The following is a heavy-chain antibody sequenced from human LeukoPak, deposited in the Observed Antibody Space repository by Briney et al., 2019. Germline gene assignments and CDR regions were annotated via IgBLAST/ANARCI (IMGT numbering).Heavy chain of an antibody. D-gene: IGHD3-10*01. V-gene: IGHV4-34*01. J-gene: IGHJ4*02. CDR2: INHSGST. CDR1: GGSFSGYY. CDR3: ARWFGEFPGSDY. Sequence: PSETLSLTCAVYGGSFSGYYWSWIRQPPGKGLEWIGEINHSGSTNYNPSLKSRVAISVDTSKNQFSLKLSSVTAADTAVYYCARWFGEFPGSDYWGQGTLVTVSS.